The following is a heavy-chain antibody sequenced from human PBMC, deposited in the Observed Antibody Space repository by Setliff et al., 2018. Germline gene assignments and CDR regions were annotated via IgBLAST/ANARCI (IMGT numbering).Heavy chain of an antibody. J-gene: IGHJ4*02. V-gene: IGHV1-18*01. CDR3: SRLVRYCATTSCQGDSGAEL. Sequence: GASVKVSCKASGYTLSNSILIWVRQAPGQGLAWMGWISTYNGHTNYAQKLQGRVTMTTDTSTRTDDRELRSLRSGETAVYYCSRLVRYCATTSCQGDSGAELWGQGTLVTVSS. CDR1: GYTLSNSI. CDR2: ISTYNGHT. D-gene: IGHD2-2*01.